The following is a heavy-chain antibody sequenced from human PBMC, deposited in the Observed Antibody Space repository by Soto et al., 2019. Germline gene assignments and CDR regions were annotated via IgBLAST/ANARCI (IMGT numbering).Heavy chain of an antibody. D-gene: IGHD1-26*01. CDR2: ISSSGSTI. CDR3: AREPVGADAFDI. V-gene: IGHV3-48*03. Sequence: GGSLRLSCAASGFTFSSYEMNWVRQAPGKGLEWVSYISSSGSTIYYADSVKGRFTISRDNAKNSLYLQMNSLRAEDTAVYYCAREPVGADAFDIWGQGTMVTVSS. J-gene: IGHJ3*02. CDR1: GFTFSSYE.